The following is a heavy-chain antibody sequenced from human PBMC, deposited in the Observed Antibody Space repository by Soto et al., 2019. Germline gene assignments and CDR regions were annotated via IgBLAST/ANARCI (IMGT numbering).Heavy chain of an antibody. V-gene: IGHV3-7*05. D-gene: IGHD3-16*01. Sequence: GGSLRLSCAASGFTFSSYWMSWVRQAPGKGLEWVANIKQDGSEKYYVDSVKGRFTISRDNAKNSLYLQMNSLRAEDTAVYYCARDLGFGVVAPDYWGQGTLVTVSS. CDR1: GFTFSSYW. CDR3: ARDLGFGVVAPDY. J-gene: IGHJ4*02. CDR2: IKQDGSEK.